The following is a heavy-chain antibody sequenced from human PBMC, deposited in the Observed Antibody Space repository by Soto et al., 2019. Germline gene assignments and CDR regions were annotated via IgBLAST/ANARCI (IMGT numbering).Heavy chain of an antibody. V-gene: IGHV1-2*02. J-gene: IGHJ3*02. CDR2: INPNSGDT. Sequence: ASVKVSCKASGYTLTGQYMHWVRQAPGQGLEWMGWINPNSGDTNSAQKFQGMDTMTRDTSISTAYMELSRLISDNTAVYFCARDIRLYVDIMSVHAFDIWGQGTMVTVS. D-gene: IGHD3-10*02. CDR3: ARDIRLYVDIMSVHAFDI. CDR1: GYTLTGQY.